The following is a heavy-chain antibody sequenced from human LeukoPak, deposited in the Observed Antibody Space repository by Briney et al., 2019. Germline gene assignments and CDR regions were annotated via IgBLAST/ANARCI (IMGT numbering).Heavy chain of an antibody. CDR3: ARGRWSSGWFDY. D-gene: IGHD6-19*01. Sequence: PSETLSLTCTVSGGSISSYYWNWIRQPPGKGLEGLGYIYYSGSTNYNPSLKSRVTISVDTSKNQFSLNLSSVTAADTAVYYCARGRWSSGWFDYWGQGTLVTVSP. CDR1: GGSISSYY. V-gene: IGHV4-59*01. J-gene: IGHJ4*02. CDR2: IYYSGST.